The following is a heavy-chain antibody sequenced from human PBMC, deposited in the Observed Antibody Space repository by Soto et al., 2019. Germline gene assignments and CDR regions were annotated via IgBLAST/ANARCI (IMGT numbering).Heavy chain of an antibody. CDR2: IWYDGSNK. CDR1: GFTFSSYG. D-gene: IGHD2-2*01. Sequence: GGSLRLSCAASGFTFSSYGMHWVRQAPGKGLEWVAVIWYDGSNKYYADSVKGRFTISRDNSKNTLYLQMNSLRAEDTAVYYCARDPFTSYKDYYYYYYMDVWGKGTTVTVSS. J-gene: IGHJ6*03. V-gene: IGHV3-33*01. CDR3: ARDPFTSYKDYYYYYYMDV.